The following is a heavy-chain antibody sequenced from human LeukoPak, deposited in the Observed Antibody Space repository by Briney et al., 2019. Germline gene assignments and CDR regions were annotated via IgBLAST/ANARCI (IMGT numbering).Heavy chain of an antibody. Sequence: GGSLRLSCAASGSTFSSYWMHWVRQAPGEGLVWVSRINSDGSSTTYADSVDGRFTISRDNAKNTLYLQMNSLRAEDTAVYYCARVVWSGYYPFDYWGQGTLVTVSS. CDR3: ARVVWSGYYPFDY. CDR1: GSTFSSYW. J-gene: IGHJ4*02. V-gene: IGHV3-74*01. CDR2: INSDGSST. D-gene: IGHD3-3*01.